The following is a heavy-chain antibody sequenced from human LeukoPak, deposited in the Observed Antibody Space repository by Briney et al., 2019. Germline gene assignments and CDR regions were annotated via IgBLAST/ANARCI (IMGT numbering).Heavy chain of an antibody. V-gene: IGHV4-31*03. J-gene: IGHJ3*02. CDR2: IYYSGST. CDR1: GGSISSGGYY. D-gene: IGHD3-22*01. Sequence: SETLSLTCTVSGGSISSGGYYWSWIRQHPGKGLEWIGYIYYSGSTYYNPSLKSRVTISVDTSKNQFSLKLSSVTAADTAVYYCARGWSGYYYNDAFDIWGQRTTVTVSS. CDR3: ARGWSGYYYNDAFDI.